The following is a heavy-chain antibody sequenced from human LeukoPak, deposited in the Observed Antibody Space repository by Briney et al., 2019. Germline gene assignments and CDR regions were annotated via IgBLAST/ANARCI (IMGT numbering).Heavy chain of an antibody. Sequence: GASVNVSCKLSVNSLIELSIQWVRQAPGKGLECLGGFDPEEAKMVYAQNFQGRVTMTEDTSTQTAYMELSGLTSDDTAVYYCTTRSGDFWSGFVNWGQGTLVTVSS. J-gene: IGHJ4*02. CDR2: FDPEEAKM. CDR3: TTRSGDFWSGFVN. D-gene: IGHD3-3*01. V-gene: IGHV1-24*01. CDR1: VNSLIELS.